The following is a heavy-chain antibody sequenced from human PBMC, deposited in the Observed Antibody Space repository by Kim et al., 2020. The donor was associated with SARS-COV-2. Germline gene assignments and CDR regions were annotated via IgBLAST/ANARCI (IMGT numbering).Heavy chain of an antibody. CDR2: ISSSSSYI. CDR3: ARGVRGGIVGATRAFDI. J-gene: IGHJ3*02. Sequence: GGSLRLSCAASGFTFSSYSMNWVRQAPGKGLEWVSSISSSSSYIYYADSVKGRFTISRDNAKNSLYLQMNSLRAEDTAVYYCARGVRGGIVGATRAFDIWGQGTMVTVSS. V-gene: IGHV3-21*01. D-gene: IGHD1-26*01. CDR1: GFTFSSYS.